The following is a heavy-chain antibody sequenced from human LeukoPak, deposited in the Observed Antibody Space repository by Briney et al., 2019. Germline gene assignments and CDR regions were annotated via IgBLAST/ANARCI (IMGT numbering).Heavy chain of an antibody. J-gene: IGHJ6*02. CDR3: ARLSPPYYYGMDV. V-gene: IGHV5-51*01. CDR2: IYPGDSDT. Sequence: GESLKISCKGSGFSFTSYWIGWVRQMPGKGLEWMGIIYPGDSDTRYSPSFQGQVTISADKSISTAYLQWSSLKASDTAMYYCARLSPPYYYGMDVWGQGTTVTVSS. CDR1: GFSFTSYW.